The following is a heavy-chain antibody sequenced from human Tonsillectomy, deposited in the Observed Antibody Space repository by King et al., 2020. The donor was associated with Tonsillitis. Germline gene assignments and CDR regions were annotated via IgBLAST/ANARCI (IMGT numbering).Heavy chain of an antibody. CDR1: GFTFSSYA. J-gene: IGHJ4*02. V-gene: IGHV3-30-3*01. CDR2: ILYDGSNK. Sequence: VQLVESGGGGVQPGRSLRLSCAASGFTFSSYAIHWVRQAPGQGREWVAGILYDGSNKYYADSVKGRFTISSDNSKNTLYLQMNSLRAEDTAVYYCARAYYDFWSGYYLYDYWGQGTLVTVSS. D-gene: IGHD3-3*01. CDR3: ARAYYDFWSGYYLYDY.